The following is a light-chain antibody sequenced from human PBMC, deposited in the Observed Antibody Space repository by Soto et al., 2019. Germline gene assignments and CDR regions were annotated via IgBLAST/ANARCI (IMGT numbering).Light chain of an antibody. CDR2: DAS. J-gene: IGKJ4*01. CDR1: QRVNTD. CDR3: QHRTSWPLT. V-gene: IGKV3-11*01. Sequence: EIVLTQSPATLSLSPGERATLSCRASQRVNTDLAWYQDKPGQAPRLLIYDASNRATGIPARFSGSGSGTDFTLTISSLEPEDFAVYYCQHRTSWPLTFGGGTKVEIK.